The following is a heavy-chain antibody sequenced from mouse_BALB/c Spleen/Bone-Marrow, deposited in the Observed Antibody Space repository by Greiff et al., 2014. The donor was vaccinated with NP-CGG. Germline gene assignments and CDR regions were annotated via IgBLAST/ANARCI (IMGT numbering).Heavy chain of an antibody. CDR1: DYTFTSYW. J-gene: IGHJ4*01. V-gene: IGHV1-7*01. CDR3: TRSTGAMDY. CDR2: INPSTGYT. Sequence: VQVVESGAELAKPGASVKMSCKASDYTFTSYWMHWVKQRPGQGLEWIGYINPSTGYTEYNQNFKDKATLTADKSSITAYMQLSSLTSEDSAVYYCTRSTGAMDYWGQGTSVTVSS. D-gene: IGHD3-2*01.